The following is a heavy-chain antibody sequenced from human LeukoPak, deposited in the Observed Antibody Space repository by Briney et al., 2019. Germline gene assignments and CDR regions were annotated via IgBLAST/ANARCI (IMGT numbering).Heavy chain of an antibody. D-gene: IGHD1-26*01. CDR3: ARESGSYEAYFDY. V-gene: IGHV1-69*13. CDR1: AGTFTIYA. Sequence: GASVTVSCTSSAGTFTIYAISWVRQAPGQGLEWMGRIFPIFATANYAQKFQGRVTITADESTSTAYMELSSLRSEDTAVSYCARESGSYEAYFDYWGQGTLVTVSS. CDR2: IFPIFATA. J-gene: IGHJ4*02.